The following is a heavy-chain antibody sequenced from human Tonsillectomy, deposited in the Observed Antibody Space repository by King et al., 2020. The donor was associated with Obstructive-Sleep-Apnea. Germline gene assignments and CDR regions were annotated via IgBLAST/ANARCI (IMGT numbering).Heavy chain of an antibody. CDR3: ATRDTAIDY. J-gene: IGHJ4*02. CDR1: GFTFSSYG. D-gene: IGHD5-18*01. V-gene: IGHV3-30*03. Sequence: VQLVESGGGVVQPGRSLRLSCAASGFTFSSYGMHWVRQAPGKGLEWGALISYDGSNKFYADSVKGRFTICRDNSKNTLYLQMNSLRPEDTAVYYCATRDTAIDYWGQGTLVTVSS. CDR2: ISYDGSNK.